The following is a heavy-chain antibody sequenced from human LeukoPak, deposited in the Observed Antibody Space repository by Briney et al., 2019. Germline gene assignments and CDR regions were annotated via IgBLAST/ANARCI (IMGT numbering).Heavy chain of an antibody. D-gene: IGHD4-23*01. Sequence: ASVKVSRKASGYTFTGYYMHWVRQAPGQGLEWMGWINPNSGGTNYAQKFQGRVTMTRDTSISTAYMELSWLRSDDTAVYYCASLGGANSKNYFDYWGQGTLVTVSS. CDR2: INPNSGGT. CDR3: ASLGGANSKNYFDY. CDR1: GYTFTGYY. V-gene: IGHV1-2*02. J-gene: IGHJ4*02.